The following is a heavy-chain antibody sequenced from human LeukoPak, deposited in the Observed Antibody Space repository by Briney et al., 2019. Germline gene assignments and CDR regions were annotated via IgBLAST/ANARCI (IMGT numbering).Heavy chain of an antibody. CDR3: ARENYYYYGMDV. CDR2: INHSGST. V-gene: IGHV4-34*01. J-gene: IGHJ6*02. Sequence: SETLSLTCAVYGGSFSGYYWSWIRQPPGKGLEWIGEINHSGSTNYNPSLKSRVTISVDTSKNQFSLKLSSVTAADTAVYYCARENYYYYGMDVWGQGTTVTVSS. CDR1: GGSFSGYY.